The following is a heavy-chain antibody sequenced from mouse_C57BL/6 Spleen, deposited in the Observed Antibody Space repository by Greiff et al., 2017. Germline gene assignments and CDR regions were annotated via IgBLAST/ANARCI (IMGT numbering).Heavy chain of an antibody. CDR2: IDPSDSYT. Sequence: VHVKQPGAELVMPGASVKLSCKASGYTFPSYWMHWVKQRPGQGLEWIGEIDPSDSYTNYNQKFKGKSTLTVDKSSSTAYMQLSSLTSEDSAVYYCATGTEFDYWGQGTTLTVSS. D-gene: IGHD4-1*01. CDR3: ATGTEFDY. V-gene: IGHV1-69*01. CDR1: GYTFPSYW. J-gene: IGHJ2*01.